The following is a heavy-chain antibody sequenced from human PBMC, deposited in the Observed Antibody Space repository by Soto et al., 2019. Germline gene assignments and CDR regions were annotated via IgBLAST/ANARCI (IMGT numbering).Heavy chain of an antibody. CDR3: ARDSSAPYYYYGMDV. J-gene: IGHJ6*02. V-gene: IGHV4-31*03. D-gene: IGHD6-25*01. Sequence: SETLSLTCTVSGGSTSSGGYYWSWIRQHPGKGLEWIGYIYYSGSTYYNPSLKSRVTISVDTSKNQFSLKLSSVTAADTAVYYCARDSSAPYYYYGMDVWGQGTTVTVSS. CDR2: IYYSGST. CDR1: GGSTSSGGYY.